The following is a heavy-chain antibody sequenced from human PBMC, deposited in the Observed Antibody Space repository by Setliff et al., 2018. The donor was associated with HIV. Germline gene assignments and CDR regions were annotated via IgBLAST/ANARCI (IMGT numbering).Heavy chain of an antibody. J-gene: IGHJ4*02. V-gene: IGHV4-59*01. Sequence: PSETLSLTCTVSSDSIRFYYWTWIRQPPGKGLEWIGNVYYTGSTNYNPSLKSRITISIDTSKSQFSLKLTSVVAADTAVYYCARDSGGYNYGFAVGSFDYWGQGALVTV. CDR2: VYYTGST. CDR3: ARDSGGYNYGFAVGSFDY. CDR1: SDSIRFYY. D-gene: IGHD5-18*01.